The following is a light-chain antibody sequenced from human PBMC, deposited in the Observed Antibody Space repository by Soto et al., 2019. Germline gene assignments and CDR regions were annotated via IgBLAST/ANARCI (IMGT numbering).Light chain of an antibody. V-gene: IGLV7-46*01. J-gene: IGLJ2*01. CDR2: XXX. CDR1: TGSVTSGHY. Sequence: QAVETQEPSLTVSPGGTVTLTCDYSTGSVTSGHYPYWFQQKPGQAPRTLIYXXXXXXXXXXXXXSGSLLGGKAALNLSGXXXXXXXXYYCLLSYSGASVVFGGGTKLTVL. CDR3: LLSYSGASVV.